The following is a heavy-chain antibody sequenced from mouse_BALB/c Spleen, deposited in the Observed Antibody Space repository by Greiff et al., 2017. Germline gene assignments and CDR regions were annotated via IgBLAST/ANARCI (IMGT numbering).Heavy chain of an antibody. J-gene: IGHJ3*01. CDR2: IDPENGDT. D-gene: IGHD2-4*01. CDR3: NAYDPMIKGLFAY. CDR1: GFNIKDYY. Sequence: EGQLQQSGAELVRSGASVKLSCTASGFNIKDYYMHWVKQRPEQGLEWIGWIDPENGDTEYAPKFQGKATMTADTSSNTAYLQLSSLTSEDTAVYYCNAYDPMIKGLFAYWGQGTLVTVSA. V-gene: IGHV14-4*02.